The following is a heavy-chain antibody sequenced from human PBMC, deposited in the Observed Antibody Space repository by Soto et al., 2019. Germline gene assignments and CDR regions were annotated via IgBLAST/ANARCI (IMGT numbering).Heavy chain of an antibody. Sequence: PSETLSLTCTVSGGSISSGGYYWSWIRQHPGEGLEWIGYIYYSGSTYYNPSLKSRVTISVDTSKNQFSLKLSSVTAADTAVYYCARGGSYYYDSSGYYYEYFQHWGQGTLVTVSS. CDR3: ARGGSYYYDSSGYYYEYFQH. V-gene: IGHV4-31*03. CDR2: IYYSGST. D-gene: IGHD3-22*01. J-gene: IGHJ1*01. CDR1: GGSISSGGYY.